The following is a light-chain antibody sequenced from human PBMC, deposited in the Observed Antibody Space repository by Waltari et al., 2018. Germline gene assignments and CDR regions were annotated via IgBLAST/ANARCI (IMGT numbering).Light chain of an antibody. CDR3: CSYAGSSTLVV. CDR1: SRDVGGYNL. V-gene: IGLV2-23*01. Sequence: QSALTQPASVSGSPGQSITISCTGTSRDVGGYNLVPWYQQHPGKAPKPMIYEGSKRPSGVSNRFSGSKSGNTASLTISGLQAEDEADYYCCSYAGSSTLVVFGGGTKLTVL. CDR2: EGS. J-gene: IGLJ2*01.